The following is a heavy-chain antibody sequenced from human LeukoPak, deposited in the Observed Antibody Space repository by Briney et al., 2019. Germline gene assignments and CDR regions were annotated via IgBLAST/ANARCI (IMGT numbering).Heavy chain of an antibody. CDR1: GESFSGYY. J-gene: IGHJ4*02. CDR2: INHSGST. Sequence: PSETLSLTCAVYGESFSGYYWNWIRQPPGKGLEWIGEINHSGSTNYNASLKSRVTISVDTSKNQFSLKLSSVTAADTAVYYCVRAEYSGYDHQYYFDFWGQGTLVTVSS. V-gene: IGHV4-34*01. CDR3: VRAEYSGYDHQYYFDF. D-gene: IGHD5-12*01.